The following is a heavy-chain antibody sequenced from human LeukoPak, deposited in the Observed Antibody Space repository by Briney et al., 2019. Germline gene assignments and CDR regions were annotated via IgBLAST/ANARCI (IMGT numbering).Heavy chain of an antibody. V-gene: IGHV3-7*01. D-gene: IGHD6-19*01. CDR1: GFTFSSYW. CDR2: IKQDGSEK. J-gene: IGHJ4*02. CDR3: ASGYSSGWYVIDY. Sequence: PGRSLRLSCAASGFTFSSYWMSWVRQAPGKGLEWVANIKQDGSEKYYVDSVKGRFTISRDNAKNSLYLQMNSLRAEDTAVYYCASGYSSGWYVIDYWGQGTLVTVSS.